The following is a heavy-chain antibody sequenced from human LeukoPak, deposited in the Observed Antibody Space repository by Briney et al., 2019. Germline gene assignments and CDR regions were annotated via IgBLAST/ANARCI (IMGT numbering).Heavy chain of an antibody. CDR1: GHTFTNYW. Sequence: GESLKISCKGSGHTFTNYWIGWVRQMPGKGLEWMGTVSSGASDTIYSPSFQGQVSISADRSINTAYLQWSSLKASDTAMYFCARGGWGYSFDYWGQGTLVTVSS. J-gene: IGHJ4*02. CDR2: VSSGASDT. CDR3: ARGGWGYSFDY. V-gene: IGHV5-51*01. D-gene: IGHD3-16*01.